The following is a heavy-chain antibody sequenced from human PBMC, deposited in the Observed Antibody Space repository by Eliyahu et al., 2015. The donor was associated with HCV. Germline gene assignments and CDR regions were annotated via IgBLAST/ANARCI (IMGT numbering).Heavy chain of an antibody. Sequence: QVQLVQSGAEVKKPGSSVKVSCKASGGTFSSYAISWVRQAPGQGLEWMGGIIPIFGTANYAQKFQGRVTITADESTSTAYMELSSLRSEDTAVYYCARDRDNARGYYDSSGYSVFDIWGQGTMVTVSS. D-gene: IGHD3-22*01. V-gene: IGHV1-69*01. J-gene: IGHJ3*02. CDR3: ARDRDNARGYYDSSGYSVFDI. CDR1: GGTFSSYA. CDR2: IIPIFGTA.